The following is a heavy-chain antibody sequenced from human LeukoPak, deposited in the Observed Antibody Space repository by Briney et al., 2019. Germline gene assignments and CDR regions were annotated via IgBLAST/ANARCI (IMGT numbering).Heavy chain of an antibody. CDR1: GYTFTSYY. CDR2: INPSGGST. CDR3: ARPHSDGSASYYFDY. J-gene: IGHJ4*02. V-gene: IGHV1-46*01. D-gene: IGHD3-22*01. Sequence: ASVKVSCKASGYTFTSYYMHWVRHAPGQGLQWMGIINPSGGSTSYAQKFQGRVTMTRDTSTSTVYMELSSLRSEDTAVYYCARPHSDGSASYYFDYWGQGTLVTVSP.